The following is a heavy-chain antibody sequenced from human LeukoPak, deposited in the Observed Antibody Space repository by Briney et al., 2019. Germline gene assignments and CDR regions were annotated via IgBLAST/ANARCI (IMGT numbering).Heavy chain of an antibody. D-gene: IGHD2-8*01. CDR1: GFTFTNFG. CDR2: ISYDGIEA. J-gene: IGHJ6*03. V-gene: IGHV3-30*04. Sequence: GGSLRLSCATSGFTFTNFGMHWVRQAPGKGLEWVAVISYDGIEAYYADSVKGRFTISRDDSKNTLYLQMNSLRAEDTAVYYCAKDRCSNGIGCYYYYMDVWGKGTTVTISS. CDR3: AKDRCSNGIGCYYYYMDV.